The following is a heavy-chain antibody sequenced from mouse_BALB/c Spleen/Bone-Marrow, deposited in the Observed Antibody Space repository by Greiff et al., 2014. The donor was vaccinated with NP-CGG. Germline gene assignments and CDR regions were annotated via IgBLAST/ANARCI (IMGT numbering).Heavy chain of an antibody. CDR1: GFTFSSFG. Sequence: EVQLVESGGGLVQPGGSRKLSCAASGFTFSSFGMHWVRQAPEKGLEWVAYISNGSSPIYYADTVKGRFTISRDNPKNTLFLQRTSLRSEDTAMYYCARKGAMITHYYAMDYGGQGTSVTVSS. CDR3: ARKGAMITHYYAMDY. V-gene: IGHV5-17*02. CDR2: ISNGSSPI. D-gene: IGHD2-4*01. J-gene: IGHJ4*01.